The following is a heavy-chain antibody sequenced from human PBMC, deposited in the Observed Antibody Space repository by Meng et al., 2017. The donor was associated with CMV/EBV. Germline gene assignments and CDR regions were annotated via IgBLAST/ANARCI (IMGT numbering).Heavy chain of an antibody. CDR3: VVPSNTVWPNTIF. CDR1: GFTFSSYE. V-gene: IGHV3-48*03. D-gene: IGHD2/OR15-2a*01. Sequence: GESLKISCAASGFTFSSYEVNWVRQAPGKGLEWVSYMSIGGYPVYYADSVRGRFTISRDNAKASLFLQMNSLTAADTALYYCVVPSNTVWPNTIFWGQGTLVTVSS. J-gene: IGHJ4*02. CDR2: MSIGGYPV.